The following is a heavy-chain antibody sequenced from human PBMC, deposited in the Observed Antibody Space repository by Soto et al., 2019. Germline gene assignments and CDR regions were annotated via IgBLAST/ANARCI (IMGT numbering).Heavy chain of an antibody. CDR1: GGSFSGYY. J-gene: IGHJ4*02. D-gene: IGHD6-13*01. CDR3: ARGRKVYSSTWFVD. V-gene: IGHV4-34*01. CDR2: INHSGST. Sequence: SETLSLTCAVYGGSFSGYYWSWIRQPPGKGLEWIGEINHSGSTNYNPSLKTRVTISVDTSKNQFSLKLSSVTAADTAVYYCARGRKVYSSTWFVDWGQGTLVTVYS.